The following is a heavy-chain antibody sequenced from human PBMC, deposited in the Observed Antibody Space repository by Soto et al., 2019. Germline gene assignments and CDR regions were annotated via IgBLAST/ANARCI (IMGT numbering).Heavy chain of an antibody. Sequence: PSETLSLTCTVSGVSIISYYWSWIRQPPGKELEWIGFLYNSGSTNYNPSLKSRVTISGDTSNNQFSLKVTSVTAADTAVSYCARGTGIRGPSDYWGQGTLVTVSS. J-gene: IGHJ4*02. CDR3: ARGTGIRGPSDY. CDR2: LYNSGST. CDR1: GVSIISYY. D-gene: IGHD1-1*01. V-gene: IGHV4-59*13.